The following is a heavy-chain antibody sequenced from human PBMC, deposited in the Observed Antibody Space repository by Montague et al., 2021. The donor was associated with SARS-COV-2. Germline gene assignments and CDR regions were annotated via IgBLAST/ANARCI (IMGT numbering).Heavy chain of an antibody. D-gene: IGHD1-26*01. CDR3: ARVLGSGSYQFDY. CDR1: GDSISSGGYY. V-gene: IGHV4-31*03. J-gene: IGHJ4*02. Sequence: TLSLTCTVSGDSISSGGYYWSWLRQHPGKGLEWLGYISSSGRSFYNPSLRSRLTISLDTSKNQFSLQLSSVTAADTALYYCARVLGSGSYQFDYWGQETLVTVSS. CDR2: ISSSGRS.